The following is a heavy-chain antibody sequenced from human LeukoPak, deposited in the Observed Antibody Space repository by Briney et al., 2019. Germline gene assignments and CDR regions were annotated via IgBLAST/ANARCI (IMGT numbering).Heavy chain of an antibody. CDR1: GGTFSSYA. CDR2: IIPIFGTA. D-gene: IGHD5-24*01. V-gene: IGHV1-69*05. J-gene: IGHJ4*02. CDR3: ARHQMAIYEFDY. Sequence: SVKVSCKASGGTFSSYAISWVRQAPGQGLEWMGGIIPIFGTANYAQKFQGRVTITTDESTSTAYMELSSLRSEDTAVYYCARHQMAIYEFDYWGQGTLVTVSS.